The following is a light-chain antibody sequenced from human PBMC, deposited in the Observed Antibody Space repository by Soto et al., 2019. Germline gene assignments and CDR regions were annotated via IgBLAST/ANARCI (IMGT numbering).Light chain of an antibody. J-gene: IGKJ3*01. CDR3: QQYNSWLT. CDR1: QSISSW. V-gene: IGKV1-5*01. Sequence: DIQMTQSPSTLSASVGDRVTITCRASQSISSWLAWYQQKPGKAPKLLIYDASSLESGVPSTFSGSGSGTEFTLAISSLQPDDFATYYCQQYNSWLTFGPGTKVDIK. CDR2: DAS.